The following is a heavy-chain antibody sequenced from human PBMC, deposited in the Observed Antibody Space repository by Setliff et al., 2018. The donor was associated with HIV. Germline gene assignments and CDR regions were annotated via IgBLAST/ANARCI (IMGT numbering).Heavy chain of an antibody. J-gene: IGHJ4*02. Sequence: GASVKVSCKASGYSFTGCYIHWVRQAPGQGLEWMGRINPNSGGTNYAQKFQGRVTMTRDTSISTAYMELSRLRSDDTAVYYCARDPDQASSGWYYFDYWGQGTLVTVSS. CDR3: ARDPDQASSGWYYFDY. CDR2: INPNSGGT. CDR1: GYSFTGCY. V-gene: IGHV1-2*06. D-gene: IGHD6-19*01.